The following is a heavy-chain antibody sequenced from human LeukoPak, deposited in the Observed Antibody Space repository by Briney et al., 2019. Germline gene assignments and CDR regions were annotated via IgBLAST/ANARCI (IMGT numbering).Heavy chain of an antibody. J-gene: IGHJ2*01. CDR2: INGDGSST. CDR1: GFTFSSYW. D-gene: IGHD6-25*01. V-gene: IGHV3-74*01. CDR3: ARGPPWYFDL. Sequence: PGGSLRLSCAASGFTFSSYWMHWVRQAPGKGLVWVSRINGDGSSTAYADSVKGRFTISRDNAKNTLYLQMNSLTAEGTAVYYCARGPPWYFDLWGRGTLVTVSS.